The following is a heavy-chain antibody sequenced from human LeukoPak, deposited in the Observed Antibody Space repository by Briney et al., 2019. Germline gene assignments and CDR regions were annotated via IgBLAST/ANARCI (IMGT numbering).Heavy chain of an antibody. D-gene: IGHD2-2*01. CDR2: INPNSGGT. V-gene: IGHV1-2*02. Sequence: ASVKVSCKASGYTFTGYYMHWVRQAPGQGLEWMGWINPNSGGTNYAQKFQGRVTMTRDTSISTAYMELSRLRSDDTAVYYCARVYQDYYYYYMDVWGKGTTVTVSS. J-gene: IGHJ6*03. CDR3: ARVYQDYYYYYMDV. CDR1: GYTFTGYY.